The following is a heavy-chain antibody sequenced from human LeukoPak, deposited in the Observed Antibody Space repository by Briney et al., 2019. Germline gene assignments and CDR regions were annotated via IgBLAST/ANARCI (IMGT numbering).Heavy chain of an antibody. D-gene: IGHD5-12*01. J-gene: IGHJ6*03. CDR3: ARDSGYDDNYYYYMDV. Sequence: GGSLRLSCAASGFTFSSYSMNWVRQAPGKGLEWVSYISSSSSTIYYADSVKGRFTISRDNAKNSLYLQMNSLRAEDTAVYYCARDSGYDDNYYYYMDVWGKGTTVTVSS. CDR1: GFTFSSYS. V-gene: IGHV3-48*04. CDR2: ISSSSSTI.